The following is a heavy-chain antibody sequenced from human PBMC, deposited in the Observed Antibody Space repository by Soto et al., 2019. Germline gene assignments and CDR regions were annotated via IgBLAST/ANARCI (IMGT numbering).Heavy chain of an antibody. CDR3: AKSGTRTYGGDYYYYFMDV. J-gene: IGHJ6*03. CDR1: GFTFSSYA. CDR2: ISGSGGST. V-gene: IGHV3-23*01. Sequence: GGSLRLSCAASGFTFSSYAMSWVRQAPGKGLEWVSAISGSGGSTYYADSVKGRFTIYRDNSKNTLYLQMNSLRVEDTAVYYCAKSGTRTYGGDYYYYFMDVWGKGTTVTVSS. D-gene: IGHD4-17*01.